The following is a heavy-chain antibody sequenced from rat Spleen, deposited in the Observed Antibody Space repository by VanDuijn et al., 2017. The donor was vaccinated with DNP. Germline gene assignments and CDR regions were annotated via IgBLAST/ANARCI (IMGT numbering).Heavy chain of an antibody. CDR2: ISYVGSDT. Sequence: EVQLVESGGGLVQPGRSLRLSCAASGFTFSDYYMAWVRQAPKKGLEWVASISYVGSDTYYGDSVKGRFTISRDNAKSTLYLQMNSLRSEDTATYYCARDQGFWGPGTMVTVSS. V-gene: IGHV5-22*01. CDR1: GFTFSDYY. J-gene: IGHJ1*01. CDR3: ARDQGF.